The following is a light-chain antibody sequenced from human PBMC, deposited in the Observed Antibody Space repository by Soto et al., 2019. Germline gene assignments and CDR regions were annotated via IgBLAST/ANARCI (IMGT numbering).Light chain of an antibody. CDR3: SSYTTNSTLV. CDR1: NRDVGSYNL. CDR2: EVR. Sequence: QSVLTQPASVSGSPGQSITIACTGTNRDVGSYNLVSWYQQRPGEAPKLIISEVRNRPSGISYRFTGSKSGNTASLTISGLQAEDEADYYCSSYTTNSTLVFGGGTKVTVL. V-gene: IGLV2-14*01. J-gene: IGLJ3*02.